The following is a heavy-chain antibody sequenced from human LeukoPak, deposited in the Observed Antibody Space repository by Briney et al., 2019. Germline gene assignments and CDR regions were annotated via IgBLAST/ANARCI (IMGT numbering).Heavy chain of an antibody. V-gene: IGHV1-46*01. J-gene: IGHJ6*02. CDR1: GYPFTNYY. CDR2: INPSAGST. CDR3: AIAPTPYYYYGMDV. Sequence: ASVKVSCKASGYPFTNYYMHWVRQAPGQGLEWMGLINPSAGSTSYAQKFQGRVTMTRDTSTSTGYMNLGSLRSEDTAVYYCAIAPTPYYYYGMDVWGQGTTVTVSS.